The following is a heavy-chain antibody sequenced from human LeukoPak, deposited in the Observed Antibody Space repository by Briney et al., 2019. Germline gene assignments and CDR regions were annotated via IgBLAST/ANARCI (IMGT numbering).Heavy chain of an antibody. J-gene: IGHJ4*02. D-gene: IGHD6-6*01. CDR1: GYTFTSYD. Sequence: ASVKVSCKASGYTFTSYDINWVRQATGQGLEWMGWMNPNSGNTGYAQKFQGRVTMTRNTSISTAYMELSSLRSEDTAVYYCARVLSIAPRRGFYYWGQGTLVTVSS. CDR3: ARVLSIAPRRGFYY. CDR2: MNPNSGNT. V-gene: IGHV1-8*01.